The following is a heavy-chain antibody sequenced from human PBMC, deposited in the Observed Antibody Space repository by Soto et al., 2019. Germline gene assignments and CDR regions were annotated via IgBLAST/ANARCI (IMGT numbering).Heavy chain of an antibody. D-gene: IGHD3-3*01. V-gene: IGHV3-23*01. CDR1: GFTFSSYA. CDR2: ISGSGGST. Sequence: EVQLLESGGGLVQPGGSLRLSCAASGFTFSSYAMNWVRQAPGKGLEWVSAISGSGGSTYYADSLKGRFTISRDNSKDPLYLQMNSLRADDTAVYYCVKGDFGVDYWGQGTLVTVSS. CDR3: VKGDFGVDY. J-gene: IGHJ4*02.